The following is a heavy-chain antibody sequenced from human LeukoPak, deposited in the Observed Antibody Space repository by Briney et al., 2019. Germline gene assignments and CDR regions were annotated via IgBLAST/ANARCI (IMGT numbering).Heavy chain of an antibody. V-gene: IGHV3-21*01. CDR1: GFTFSSYS. D-gene: IGHD2-15*01. Sequence: GGSLRLSCAASGFTFSSYSMNWVRQAPGKGLEWVSSISSSSSYIYYADSVKGRFTISRDNAKNSLYLQMNSLRAEDTAVYYCAGSYSPSGDYYYYGMDVWGQGTTVTVSS. CDR3: AGSYSPSGDYYYYGMDV. CDR2: ISSSSSYI. J-gene: IGHJ6*02.